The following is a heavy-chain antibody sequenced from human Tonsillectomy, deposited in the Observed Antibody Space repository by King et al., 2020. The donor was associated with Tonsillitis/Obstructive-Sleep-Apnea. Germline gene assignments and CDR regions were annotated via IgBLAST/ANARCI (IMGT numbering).Heavy chain of an antibody. D-gene: IGHD3-3*01. J-gene: IGHJ4*02. CDR2: IYYSGST. V-gene: IGHV4-59*01. Sequence: QLQESGPGLVKPSETLSLTCTVSGGSISSYYWSWIRQPPGKGLEWIGYIYYSGSTNYNPSLKSRVTISVDTSKNQFSLKLSSVTAADTAVYYCARGDFWSGWDYWGQGTLVTVSS. CDR1: GGSISSYY. CDR3: ARGDFWSGWDY.